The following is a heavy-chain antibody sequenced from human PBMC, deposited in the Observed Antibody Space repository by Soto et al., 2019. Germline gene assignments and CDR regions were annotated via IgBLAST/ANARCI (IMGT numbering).Heavy chain of an antibody. CDR1: GGSISSGDYY. CDR2: IYYSGST. D-gene: IGHD3-22*01. CDR3: ARELTYYYDSSGYSP. V-gene: IGHV4-30-4*01. J-gene: IGHJ4*02. Sequence: SETLSLTCTVSGGSISSGDYYWSWIRQPPGKGLEWIGYIYYSGSTYYNPSLKSRVTISVDTSKNQFSLKLSSVTAADTAVYYCARELTYYYDSSGYSPWGQGTLVTVSS.